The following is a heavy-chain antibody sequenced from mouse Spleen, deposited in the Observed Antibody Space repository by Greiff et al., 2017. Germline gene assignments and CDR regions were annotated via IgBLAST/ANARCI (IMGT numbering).Heavy chain of an antibody. CDR2: INSNGGST. CDR1: GFTFSSYG. CDR3: ARDEGRDRYDDRDFDY. D-gene: IGHD2-14*01. Sequence: DVMLVESGGGLVQPGGSLKLSCAASGFTFSSYGMSWVRQTPDKRLELVATINSNGGSTYYPDSVKGRFTISRDNAKNTLYLQMSSLKSEDTAMYYCARDEGRDRYDDRDFDYWGQGTTLTVSS. V-gene: IGHV5-6-3*01. J-gene: IGHJ2*01.